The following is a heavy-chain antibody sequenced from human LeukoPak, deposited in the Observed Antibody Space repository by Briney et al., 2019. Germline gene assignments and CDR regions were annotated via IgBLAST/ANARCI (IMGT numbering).Heavy chain of an antibody. J-gene: IGHJ5*02. CDR1: GGSISSSTYY. D-gene: IGHD5-18*01. Sequence: RPSETLSLACTVSGGSISSSTYYWNWIRQPPGKGLEWIGYIYYSGSTNYNPSLKSRVTISVDTSKNQFSLKLSSVTAADTAVYYCARSRELWSSFDPWGQGTLVTASS. CDR2: IYYSGST. V-gene: IGHV4-61*05. CDR3: ARSRELWSSFDP.